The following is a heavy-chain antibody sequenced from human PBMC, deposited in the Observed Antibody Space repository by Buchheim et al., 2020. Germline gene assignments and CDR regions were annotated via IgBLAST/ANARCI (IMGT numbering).Heavy chain of an antibody. Sequence: QVQLVESGGGVVQPGRSLRLSCAASGFTFSSYGMHWVRQAPGKGLEWVAVIWYDGSNKYYADSVKGRFTISRDNSKNTLYLQMNSLRAEDTAVYYCARDAAYGSGSYVAYYYYYYGMDVWGQGTT. J-gene: IGHJ6*02. CDR1: GFTFSSYG. CDR2: IWYDGSNK. V-gene: IGHV3-33*01. D-gene: IGHD3-10*01. CDR3: ARDAAYGSGSYVAYYYYYYGMDV.